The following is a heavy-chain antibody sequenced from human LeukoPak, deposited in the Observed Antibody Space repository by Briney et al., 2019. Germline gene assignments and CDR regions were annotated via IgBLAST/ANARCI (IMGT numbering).Heavy chain of an antibody. CDR2: IYHSGST. D-gene: IGHD1-1*01. CDR3: ARGGRITTAVGFNWFDP. J-gene: IGHJ5*02. CDR1: GGSISSGGYY. Sequence: NPSETLSLTCTVSGGSISSGGYYWSWIRQPPGKGLEWIGYIYHSGSTYYNPSLKSRVTISVDRSKNQFSLKLSSVTAADTALYYCARGGRITTAVGFNWFDPWGQGTLVTVSS. V-gene: IGHV4-30-2*01.